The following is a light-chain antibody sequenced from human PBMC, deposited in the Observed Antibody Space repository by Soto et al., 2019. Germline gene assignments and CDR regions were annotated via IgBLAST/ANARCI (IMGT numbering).Light chain of an antibody. V-gene: IGKV3-20*01. CDR2: GAS. J-gene: IGKJ4*01. Sequence: EIVLTQSPDTLSLSPVERATLSCMASQSVSSNFLAWYQQLPGQAPRLLIYGASSRATGISDRFSGSGSGTEFSLTISRLEPEIVAVYYCHQYGISPFGGGTKVDIK. CDR1: QSVSSNF. CDR3: HQYGISP.